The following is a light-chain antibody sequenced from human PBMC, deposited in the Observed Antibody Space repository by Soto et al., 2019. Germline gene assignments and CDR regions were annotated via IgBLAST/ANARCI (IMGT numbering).Light chain of an antibody. CDR3: CSYAGSMTWV. CDR1: SSDVGGYTF. CDR2: EAT. J-gene: IGLJ3*02. Sequence: QSALTQPASVSGSPGQSITISCTGSSSDVGGYTFVSWYQHHPGKAPKVMIYEATKRPSGVSHRFSGSKSGHTASLTISGLQAEDEGEYYCCSYAGSMTWVFGGGTKLTVL. V-gene: IGLV2-23*01.